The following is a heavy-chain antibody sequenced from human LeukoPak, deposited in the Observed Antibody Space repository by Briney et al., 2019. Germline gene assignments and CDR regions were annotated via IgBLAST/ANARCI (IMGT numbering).Heavy chain of an antibody. J-gene: IGHJ3*02. V-gene: IGHV3-21*01. D-gene: IGHD3-3*01. CDR1: GFTFSSYS. Sequence: GGSLRLSCAASGFTFSSYSMNWVRQAPGKGLEWVSSIISSSSYIYYADSVKGRFTISRDNAKNSLYLQMNSLRAEDTAVYYCAKLDLLEWPDAFDIWGQGTMVTVSS. CDR2: IISSSSYI. CDR3: AKLDLLEWPDAFDI.